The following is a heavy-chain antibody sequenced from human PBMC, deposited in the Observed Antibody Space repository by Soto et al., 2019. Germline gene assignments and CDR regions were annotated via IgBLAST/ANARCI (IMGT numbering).Heavy chain of an antibody. D-gene: IGHD1-26*01. V-gene: IGHV1-3*01. CDR2: INAGNGNT. CDR3: ARDGIVGATTYLNWFDP. CDR1: GYTFTNYA. J-gene: IGHJ5*02. Sequence: GGPVKVSCKASGYTFTNYAMHLVRPAPGQRFEWMGWINAGNGNTKYSQKFQGRVTITRDTSASTAYMELSSLRSEDTAVYYCARDGIVGATTYLNWFDPWGQGTLVTVSS.